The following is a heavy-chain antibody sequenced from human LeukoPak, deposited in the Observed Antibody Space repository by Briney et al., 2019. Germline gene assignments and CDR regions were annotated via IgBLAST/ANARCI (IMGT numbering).Heavy chain of an antibody. D-gene: IGHD3-22*01. CDR1: GFTFSSYA. J-gene: IGHJ4*02. CDR2: ISGSGGST. Sequence: GGSLRLSCAASGFTFSSYAMSWVRQAPGKGLEWVSAISGSGGSTYYADSVKGRFTISRDNSKNTLYLQMNSLRAEDTALYYCAKSIPTYYYDSSGYYPFDYWGQGTLVTVSS. CDR3: AKSIPTYYYDSSGYYPFDY. V-gene: IGHV3-23*01.